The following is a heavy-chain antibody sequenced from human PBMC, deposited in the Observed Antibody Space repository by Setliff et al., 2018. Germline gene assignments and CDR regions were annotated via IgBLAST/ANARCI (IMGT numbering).Heavy chain of an antibody. V-gene: IGHV3-48*01. CDR3: ARVIYFYYMDV. Sequence: GGSLRLSCAASGFAFSTYRMNWVRQAPGKGLEWVSYITSSSSTIDYAESVKGRFTISRDDAKNSLYLQMNSLRAEDTAVYYCARVIYFYYMDVWGKGTTVTVSS. CDR2: ITSSSSTI. CDR1: GFAFSTYR. J-gene: IGHJ6*03.